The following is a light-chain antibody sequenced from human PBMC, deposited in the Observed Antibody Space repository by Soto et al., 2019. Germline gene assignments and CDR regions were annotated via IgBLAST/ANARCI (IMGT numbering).Light chain of an antibody. CDR1: QGISSW. V-gene: IGKV1-5*01. Sequence: IQMTQSPSTLSASVGDRVTITCRASQGISSWLAWYQQKPGKAPKLLIYGASTLETGVPSTFSGSGSGTEFTLTISSLQPDDIATYYCQQYSSHSTFGQVSKVDVK. CDR3: QQYSSHST. J-gene: IGKJ1*01. CDR2: GAS.